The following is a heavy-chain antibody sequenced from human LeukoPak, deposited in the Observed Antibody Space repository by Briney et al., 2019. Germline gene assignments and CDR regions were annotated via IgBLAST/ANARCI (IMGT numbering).Heavy chain of an antibody. V-gene: IGHV4-59*11. Sequence: PSETLSLTCTVSGGSISSHYWSWIRQPPGKGLEWSGYIYSSGSTKFTPSLKSRVTISVHTSKNPFSLKLSSVTAADTAVYYCARGVGVTYYYSTGYLWYFDYWGQGTLVTVSS. CDR2: IYSSGST. CDR3: ARGVGVTYYYSTGYLWYFDY. CDR1: GGSISSHY. D-gene: IGHD3-22*01. J-gene: IGHJ4*02.